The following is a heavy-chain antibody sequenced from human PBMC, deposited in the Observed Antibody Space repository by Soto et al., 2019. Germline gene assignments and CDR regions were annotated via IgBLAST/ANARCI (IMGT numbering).Heavy chain of an antibody. V-gene: IGHV4-59*01. CDR3: AREDYDILTGYYVFDY. CDR2: IYYSGST. CDR1: GGSISSYY. Sequence: SETLSLTCTVSGGSISSYYWSWIRQPPGKGLEWIGYIYYSGSTNYNPSLKSRVTISVDTSKNQFSLKLSSVTAADTAVYYCAREDYDILTGYYVFDYWGQGTLVTVSS. J-gene: IGHJ4*02. D-gene: IGHD3-9*01.